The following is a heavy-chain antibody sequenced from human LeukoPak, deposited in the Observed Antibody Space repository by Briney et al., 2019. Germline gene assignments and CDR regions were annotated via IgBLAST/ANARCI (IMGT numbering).Heavy chain of an antibody. D-gene: IGHD6-19*01. CDR2: ITPFNGNT. Sequence: GASVKVSCKASGYTFTYRYLHWVRQAPGQALEWMGWITPFNGNTNYAQKFQGRVTITADESTSTAYMELSSLRSEDTAVYYCARPIIAVAGDDAFDIWGQGTMVTVSS. V-gene: IGHV1-45*02. J-gene: IGHJ3*02. CDR1: GYTFTYRY. CDR3: ARPIIAVAGDDAFDI.